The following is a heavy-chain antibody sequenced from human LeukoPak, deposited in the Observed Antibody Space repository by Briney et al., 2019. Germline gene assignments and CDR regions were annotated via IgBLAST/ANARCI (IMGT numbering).Heavy chain of an antibody. CDR2: IRSKAYGGTT. J-gene: IGHJ4*02. D-gene: IGHD1-26*01. Sequence: GRSLRLSCTASGFTFGDYAMSWVRQAPGKGLEWVGFIRSKAYGGTTEYAASVKGRFTISRDDSKSIAYLQMNSLKTEDTAVYYCTRARGSYYWALDYWGQGTLVTVSS. CDR3: TRARGSYYWALDY. V-gene: IGHV3-49*04. CDR1: GFTFGDYA.